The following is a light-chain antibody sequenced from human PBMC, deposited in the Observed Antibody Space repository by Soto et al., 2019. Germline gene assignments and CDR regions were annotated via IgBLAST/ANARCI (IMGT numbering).Light chain of an antibody. CDR2: GAS. CDR3: QQYGSSPIT. CDR1: QSVNIY. Sequence: EIVMTHSPATLSVSPGERATLSCRASQSVNIYLAWYQQKRGQAPRLLIYGASSRATGIPDRFSGSGSGTDFSLTISSLEAEDFAVYYCQQYGSSPITFGQGTRLEIK. V-gene: IGKV3-20*01. J-gene: IGKJ5*01.